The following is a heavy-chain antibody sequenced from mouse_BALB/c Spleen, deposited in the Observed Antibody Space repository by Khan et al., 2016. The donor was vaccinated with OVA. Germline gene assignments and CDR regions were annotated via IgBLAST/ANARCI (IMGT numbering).Heavy chain of an antibody. D-gene: IGHD4-1*01. J-gene: IGHJ3*01. CDR1: GFTFSSYS. CDR2: ISSGGDYT. CDR3: ASHLTGSLAY. V-gene: IGHV5-6*01. Sequence: EVQLQESGGDLVKPGGSLKLSCAASGFTFSSYSMSWVRQTPDKRLEWVATISSGGDYTYYPDNVKGRFTISRDNAKNTLYLQMSSLKSEDTAMYYCASHLTGSLAYWGQGTLVTVSA.